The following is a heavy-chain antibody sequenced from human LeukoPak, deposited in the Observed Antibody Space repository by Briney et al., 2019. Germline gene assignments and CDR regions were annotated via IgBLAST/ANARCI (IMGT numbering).Heavy chain of an antibody. D-gene: IGHD1-26*01. CDR1: GYSFDRYA. CDR3: ARDSISGSYVHFDH. J-gene: IGHJ4*02. CDR2: INTNTGNP. Sequence: ASVKVSCKASGYSFDRYAINRLRQAPGQGLEWMRWINTNTGNPTYAQGFTGRFVFSLDTSLSTAYLQISSLKADDTAVYYCARDSISGSYVHFDHWGQGTLVTVSS. V-gene: IGHV7-4-1*02.